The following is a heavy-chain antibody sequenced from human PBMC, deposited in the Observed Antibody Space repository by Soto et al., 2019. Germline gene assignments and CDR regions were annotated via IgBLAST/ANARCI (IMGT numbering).Heavy chain of an antibody. Sequence: GAALKISCEGSGSSFTSYWIGWVRPMPGKGLEWRWMIYPGDSDTRYSPSFQGQVTISADKSISTAYLQWSSLKASDTAMYYCARTLAVANNWFDPWGQGTLVTVSS. CDR2: IYPGDSDT. CDR1: GSSFTSYW. CDR3: ARTLAVANNWFDP. V-gene: IGHV5-51*01. D-gene: IGHD6-19*01. J-gene: IGHJ5*02.